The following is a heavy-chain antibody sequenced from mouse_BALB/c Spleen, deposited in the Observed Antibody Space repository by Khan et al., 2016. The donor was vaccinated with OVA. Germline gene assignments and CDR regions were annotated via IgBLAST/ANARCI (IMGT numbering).Heavy chain of an antibody. V-gene: IGHV1S22*01. J-gene: IGHJ3*01. CDR3: TRGGYYGKSLFAY. CDR2: IYPGSGST. D-gene: IGHD2-1*01. CDR1: GYTFTSYW. Sequence: LQQPGSELVRPGASVKLSCKASGYTFTSYWMHWVKQRHGQGLEWIGNIYPGSGSTNYDEMFKSKGTLTVDTSSSTAYMHLSSLTSEDSAVYSCTRGGYYGKSLFAYWGQGTLVTVSA.